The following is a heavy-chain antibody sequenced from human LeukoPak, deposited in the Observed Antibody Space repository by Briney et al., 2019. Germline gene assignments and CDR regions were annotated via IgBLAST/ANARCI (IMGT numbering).Heavy chain of an antibody. D-gene: IGHD4-17*01. CDR1: GGSISSGSYY. Sequence: PSQTLSLTCTVSGGSISSGSYYWSWIRQPAGKGLEWIGRIYSSGSTNYNPSLKSRVTISLDTSKNQFSLKLSSVTAADTAVYYCARATVTPTGWFDPWGQGTLVTVSS. CDR3: ARATVTPTGWFDP. J-gene: IGHJ5*02. CDR2: IYSSGST. V-gene: IGHV4-61*02.